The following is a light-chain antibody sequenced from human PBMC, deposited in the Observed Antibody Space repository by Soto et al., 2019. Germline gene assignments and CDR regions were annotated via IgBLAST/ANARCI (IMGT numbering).Light chain of an antibody. CDR2: NNN. V-gene: IGLV1-44*01. CDR3: AAWDDSLNGYV. Sequence: QSVLTQPPSASETPGQRVTISCSGSSSNIGINTVDWFQQLPGTAPKLLIYNNNQRPSRVPDRFSGSKSGTSASLAISGLQSEDESDYYCAAWDDSLNGYVFGTGTKLTVL. J-gene: IGLJ1*01. CDR1: SSNIGINT.